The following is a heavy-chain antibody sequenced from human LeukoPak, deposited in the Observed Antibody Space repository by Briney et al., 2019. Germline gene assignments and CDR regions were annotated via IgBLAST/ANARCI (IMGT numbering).Heavy chain of an antibody. Sequence: PSEILSLTCTVSGGSISSYYWSWIRQPPGKGLEWIGYIYYSGSTNYNPSLKSRVTISVDTSKNQFSLKLSSVTAADTAVYYCARSPGATTQYFQHWGQGTLVTVSS. CDR1: GGSISSYY. V-gene: IGHV4-59*01. CDR3: ARSPGATTQYFQH. CDR2: IYYSGST. D-gene: IGHD1-26*01. J-gene: IGHJ1*01.